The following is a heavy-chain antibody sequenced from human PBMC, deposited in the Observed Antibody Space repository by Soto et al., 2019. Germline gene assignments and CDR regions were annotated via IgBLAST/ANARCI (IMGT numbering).Heavy chain of an antibody. CDR3: ARKSRGGRYAG. V-gene: IGHV4-34*01. CDR1: GGSFSGYY. CDR2: INHSGST. J-gene: IGHJ4*02. Sequence: QVQLQQWGAGLLKPSETLSLTCAVYGGSFSGYYWSWIRQPPGKGLEWSGEINHSGSTNYNPSLNILLTISGDTSKNQFSLKLSSVTAADTAVYYCARKSRGGRYAGWGQGTMVTVSS. D-gene: IGHD6-19*01.